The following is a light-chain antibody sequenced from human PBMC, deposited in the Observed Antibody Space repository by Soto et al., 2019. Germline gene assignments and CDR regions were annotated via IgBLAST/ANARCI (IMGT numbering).Light chain of an antibody. Sequence: QSVLTQPASVSGSPGHSITISCTGTSSDVGSYNLVSWYQQHPGKAPKLMIYEVSEWPSGVSSRFSGSKSGNTASLTISGLQPEDEADYYCCSYAGSSTFYVFGTGTKVTVL. CDR3: CSYAGSSTFYV. CDR1: SSDVGSYNL. V-gene: IGLV2-23*02. J-gene: IGLJ1*01. CDR2: EVS.